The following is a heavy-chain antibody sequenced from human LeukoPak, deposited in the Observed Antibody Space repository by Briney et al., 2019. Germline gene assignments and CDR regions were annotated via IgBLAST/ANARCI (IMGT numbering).Heavy chain of an antibody. V-gene: IGHV1-69*06. Sequence: SVKVSCKASGGTFSSYAISWVRQAPGQGLERMGGIIPIFGTANYAQKFQGRVTITADKSTSTAYMELSSLRSEDTAVYYCARDRYSSGWYDWFDPWGQGTLVTVSS. J-gene: IGHJ5*02. D-gene: IGHD6-19*01. CDR2: IIPIFGTA. CDR3: ARDRYSSGWYDWFDP. CDR1: GGTFSSYA.